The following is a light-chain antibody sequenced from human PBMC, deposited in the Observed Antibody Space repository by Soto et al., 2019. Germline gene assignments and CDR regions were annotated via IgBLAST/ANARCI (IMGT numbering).Light chain of an antibody. CDR3: QLYNNWPPLT. J-gene: IGKJ4*01. CDR2: DAS. CDR1: QSVSSS. Sequence: EIVMTQSPATLSVSPGDRATLSCRASQSVSSSLAWYQQIPGQAPRLLIYDASTRATGIPARFGGSGSGTEFTLTISSLQSEDFAVYYCQLYNNWPPLTFGGGTKVELK. V-gene: IGKV3-15*01.